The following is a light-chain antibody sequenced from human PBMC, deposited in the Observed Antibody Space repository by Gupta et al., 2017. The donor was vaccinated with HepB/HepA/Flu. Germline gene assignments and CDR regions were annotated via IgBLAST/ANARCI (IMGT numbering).Light chain of an antibody. Sequence: EIVMTQSPATLSVPPGERATLSCRASQSASSNLAWYQQKPGQAPRLLIYGASTRATAIPEFTLTISSLQSEDSAVYYCLQYNHWPGSFGQGTKLEIK. V-gene: IGKV3-15*01. J-gene: IGKJ2*04. CDR1: QSASSN. CDR3: LQYNHWPGS. CDR2: GAS.